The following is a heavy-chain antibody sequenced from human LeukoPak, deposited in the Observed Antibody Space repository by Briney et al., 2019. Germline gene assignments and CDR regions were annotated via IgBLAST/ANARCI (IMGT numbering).Heavy chain of an antibody. Sequence: GASVKVSCKASGYTFTSYGISWVRQAPGQGLEWMGWISAYNGNTNYAQKLQGRVTMTTDTSTSTAYMELRSLRSDDTAVYYCARDHPLGIVGATVGAFDIWGQGTMVTVSS. J-gene: IGHJ3*02. CDR1: GYTFTSYG. V-gene: IGHV1-18*01. D-gene: IGHD1-26*01. CDR2: ISAYNGNT. CDR3: ARDHPLGIVGATVGAFDI.